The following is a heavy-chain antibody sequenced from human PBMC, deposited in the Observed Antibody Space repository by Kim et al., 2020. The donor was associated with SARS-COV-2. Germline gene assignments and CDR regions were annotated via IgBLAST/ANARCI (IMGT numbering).Heavy chain of an antibody. CDR3: ARSSILGSGKAE. D-gene: IGHD3-10*01. Sequence: GGSLRLSCAASGFTISDHYMDWVRQAPGKGLEWIASIRHKIRGSTTEFAASVRDRFTIFRDDSKNSMYLQMNSLKTEDTALYYCARSSILGSGKAEWGPGTLVTVSS. J-gene: IGHJ1*01. CDR1: GFTISDHY. CDR2: IRHKIRGSTT. V-gene: IGHV3-72*01.